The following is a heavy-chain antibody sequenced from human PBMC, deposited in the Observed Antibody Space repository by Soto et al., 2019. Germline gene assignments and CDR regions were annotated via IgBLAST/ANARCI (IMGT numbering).Heavy chain of an antibody. J-gene: IGHJ6*03. CDR3: APDHSGYEFVDKYYYHMDI. Sequence: QMELVESGGGVVQPGRSVRLSCSASGLAFGYFGMHWVRQAPGKGMEWVALIWYDGRKKFDGDAVKGRFTISRDKSKNTMYLDMDSLRVVDTTSHYRAPDHSGYEFVDKYYYHMDIWGKGTTVTVSS. CDR2: IWYDGRKK. CDR1: GLAFGYFG. V-gene: IGHV3-33*08. D-gene: IGHD5-12*01.